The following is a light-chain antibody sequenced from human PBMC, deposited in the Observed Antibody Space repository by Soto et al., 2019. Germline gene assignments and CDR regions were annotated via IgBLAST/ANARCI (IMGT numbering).Light chain of an antibody. CDR1: HIVSSNF. J-gene: IGKJ5*01. V-gene: IGKV3D-20*02. CDR2: GAS. CDR3: QQRRQWPPIT. Sequence: VVNQSPGTLSLPQGERATLSCRASHIVSSNFLAWYQQKPGQAPRLLIYGASDRATGIPDRFIGSGSGTDFSLTISCLVPADVAVYYCQQRRQWPPITFGQGTRLEV.